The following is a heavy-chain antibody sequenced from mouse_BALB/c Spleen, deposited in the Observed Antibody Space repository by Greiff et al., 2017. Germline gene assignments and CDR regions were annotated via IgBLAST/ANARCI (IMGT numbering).Heavy chain of an antibody. D-gene: IGHD1-1*02. V-gene: IGHV5-17*02. Sequence: EVQRVESGGGLVQPGGSRKLSCAASGFTFSSFGMHWVRQAPEKWLEWVAYISSGSSTIYYADTVKGRFTISRDNPKNTLFLQMTSLRSEDTAMYYCARHYGDWYFDVWGAGTTVTVSS. CDR2: ISSGSSTI. CDR1: GFTFSSFG. J-gene: IGHJ1*01. CDR3: ARHYGDWYFDV.